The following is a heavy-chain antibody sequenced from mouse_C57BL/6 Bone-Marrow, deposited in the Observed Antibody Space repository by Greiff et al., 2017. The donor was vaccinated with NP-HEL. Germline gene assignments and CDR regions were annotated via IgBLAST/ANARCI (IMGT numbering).Heavy chain of an antibody. J-gene: IGHJ3*02. Sequence: EVKLVESGGGLVKPGGSLKLSCAASGFTFSSYAMSWVRQTPEKRLEWVATISDGGSYTYYPDNVKGRFTISRDNAKNNLYLQMSHLKSEDTAMYYCARDWWGQGTLVTVSA. V-gene: IGHV5-4*01. CDR3: ARDW. CDR2: ISDGGSYT. CDR1: GFTFSSYA.